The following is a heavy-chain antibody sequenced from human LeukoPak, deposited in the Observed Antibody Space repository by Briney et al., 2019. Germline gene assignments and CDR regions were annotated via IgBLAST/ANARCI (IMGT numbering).Heavy chain of an antibody. CDR1: GFTFSSYA. CDR3: AKDLDRYCSGGSCYADY. V-gene: IGHV3-30*02. Sequence: GGSLRLSCAASGFTFSSYAMSWVRQAPGKGLEWVAFIRYDGSNKYYADSVKGRFTISRDNSKNTLYLQMNSLRAEDTAVYYCAKDLDRYCSGGSCYADYWGQGTLVTVSS. J-gene: IGHJ4*02. D-gene: IGHD2-15*01. CDR2: IRYDGSNK.